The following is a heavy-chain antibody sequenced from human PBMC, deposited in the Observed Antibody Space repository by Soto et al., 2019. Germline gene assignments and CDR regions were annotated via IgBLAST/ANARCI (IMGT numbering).Heavy chain of an antibody. CDR1: GGSISSGGYY. D-gene: IGHD3-22*01. CDR2: IYYSGST. CDR3: AREPFYYDSSGYLFPYFDY. Sequence: QVQLQESGPGLVKPSQTLSLTCTVSGGSISSGGYYWSWIRQHPGKGLEWIGYIYYSGSTYYNPSLKSRVTLSVDTSKNQCSLKLSSVTAADTAVYYCAREPFYYDSSGYLFPYFDYWGQGTLVTVSS. V-gene: IGHV4-31*03. J-gene: IGHJ4*02.